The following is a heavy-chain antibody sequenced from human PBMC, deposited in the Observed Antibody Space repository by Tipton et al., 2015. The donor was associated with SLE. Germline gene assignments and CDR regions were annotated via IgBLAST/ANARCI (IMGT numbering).Heavy chain of an antibody. Sequence: QSGPEVKKPGASVKVSCKASGYTFTGYYMHWVRQAPGQGLEWMGRINPNSGGTNYAQKFQGRVTMTRDTSISTAYMELSRLRSDDTAVYYCARGRVTGRGYYFDYWGQGTLVTVSS. CDR1: GYTFTGYY. CDR2: INPNSGGT. D-gene: IGHD7-27*01. CDR3: ARGRVTGRGYYFDY. V-gene: IGHV1-2*06. J-gene: IGHJ4*02.